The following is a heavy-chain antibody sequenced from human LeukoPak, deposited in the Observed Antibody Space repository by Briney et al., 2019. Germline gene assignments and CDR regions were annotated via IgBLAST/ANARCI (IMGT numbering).Heavy chain of an antibody. V-gene: IGHV4-59*01. J-gene: IGHJ2*01. Sequence: SPSETLSLTCTVSGGPISSSFWSWIRQPPGKGLEWIGHIYYSGSTNYNPSLKSRVTISVDTSKNQFSLKLSSVTAADTAVYSCARRGANSGSYSHFDLWGRGTLVTVSA. CDR1: GGPISSSF. CDR2: IYYSGST. D-gene: IGHD1-26*01. CDR3: ARRGANSGSYSHFDL.